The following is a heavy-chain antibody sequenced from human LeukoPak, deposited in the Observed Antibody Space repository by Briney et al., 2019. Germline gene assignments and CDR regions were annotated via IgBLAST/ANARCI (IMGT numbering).Heavy chain of an antibody. J-gene: IGHJ4*02. D-gene: IGHD4-11*01. Sequence: SETLSLTCSVSGGSITTSSYYWGWIRQPPETGLEWIGSIYYTGGTFYSPSLKSRVTISVDTSKNQFSSKLSSVTAADTAVYYCARHGGTRVTLVEVYYFDYWGQGTLVTVSS. CDR2: IYYTGGT. V-gene: IGHV4-39*01. CDR3: ARHGGTRVTLVEVYYFDY. CDR1: GGSITTSSYY.